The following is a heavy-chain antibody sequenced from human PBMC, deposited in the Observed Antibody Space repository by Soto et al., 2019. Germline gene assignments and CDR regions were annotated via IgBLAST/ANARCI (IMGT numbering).Heavy chain of an antibody. D-gene: IGHD6-6*01. CDR3: ASELVAPENF. V-gene: IGHV3-74*01. CDR2: IKSDGSTT. J-gene: IGHJ4*02. Sequence: EVQLVESGGGLVQPGGSLRLSCAASGFTFSRYWMYWVLQVPGKGLVWVSRIKSDGSTTNYADSVKGRFTISRDNTNNPLYLQMNSLRAEDTAVDYCASELVAPENFWGQGTLVTVSS. CDR1: GFTFSRYW.